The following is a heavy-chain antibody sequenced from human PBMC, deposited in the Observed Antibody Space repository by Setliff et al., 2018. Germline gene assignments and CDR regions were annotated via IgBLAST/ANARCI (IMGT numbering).Heavy chain of an antibody. CDR2: INHSGST. Sequence: SETLSLTCTVSGGSISSSSYYWGWIRQPPGKGLEWIGEINHSGSTNYNPSLKSRVTISVDTSKNQFSLKLSSVTAADTAVYYCARDNVDTAMGLSYYYYYYMDVWGKGTTVTVSS. CDR3: ARDNVDTAMGLSYYYYYYMDV. CDR1: GGSISSSSYY. D-gene: IGHD5-18*01. J-gene: IGHJ6*03. V-gene: IGHV4-39*02.